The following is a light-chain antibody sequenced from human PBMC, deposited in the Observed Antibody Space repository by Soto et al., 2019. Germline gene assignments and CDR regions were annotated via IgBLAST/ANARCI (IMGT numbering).Light chain of an antibody. CDR3: QQSYSTPPGAT. V-gene: IGKV1-39*01. CDR1: QSISSY. CDR2: AAS. Sequence: DIQMTQSPSSLSASVGDRVTITCRASQSISSYLNWYQQKPGKAPKLLIYAASSLQSGVPSRFSGSGSGTHFTLTISSLQPEDFATYYCQQSYSTPPGATFGQGTKLEIK. J-gene: IGKJ2*01.